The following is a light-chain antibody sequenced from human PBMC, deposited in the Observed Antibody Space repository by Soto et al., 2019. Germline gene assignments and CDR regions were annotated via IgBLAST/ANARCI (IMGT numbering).Light chain of an antibody. J-gene: IGKJ1*01. CDR2: EAS. CDR1: QDISGH. CDR3: QKYNGTPRT. V-gene: IGKV1-27*01. Sequence: DIRVTQSPSSLSASVGDRVTITCRASQDISGHLAWYQQKPGKVPKLLIYEASTLHSGVPSRFSASGSGTDFTLTISSLQPEDVATYYCQKYNGTPRTFGQGTKEELK.